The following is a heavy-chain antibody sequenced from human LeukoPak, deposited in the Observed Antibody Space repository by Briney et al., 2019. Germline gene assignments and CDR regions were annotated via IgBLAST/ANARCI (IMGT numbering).Heavy chain of an antibody. J-gene: IGHJ5*02. D-gene: IGHD6-19*01. Sequence: PSETLSLTCTVSGGSISSYYWSWIRQPPGKGLEWIGYIYYSGSTNYNPSLKSRVTISVDTSKNQFSLKLSSVTAADTAVYYCATVETEYSSGDWFDPWGQGTLVTVSS. CDR1: GGSISSYY. CDR3: ATVETEYSSGDWFDP. V-gene: IGHV4-59*01. CDR2: IYYSGST.